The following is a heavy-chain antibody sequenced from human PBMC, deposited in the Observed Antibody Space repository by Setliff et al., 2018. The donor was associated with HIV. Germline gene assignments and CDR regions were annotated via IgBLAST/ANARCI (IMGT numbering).Heavy chain of an antibody. D-gene: IGHD6-13*01. Sequence: SETLSLTCTVSGGSISSNSYYWGWFRQPPGKGLEWIGSIYYSGSTYYTPCLKSRVTISVDTSQNQFSLKLNSVTAADTAVYYCARRGIAAAGSDSWGQGTLVTVSS. V-gene: IGHV4-39*01. CDR2: IYYSGST. J-gene: IGHJ4*02. CDR3: ARRGIAAAGSDS. CDR1: GGSISSNSYY.